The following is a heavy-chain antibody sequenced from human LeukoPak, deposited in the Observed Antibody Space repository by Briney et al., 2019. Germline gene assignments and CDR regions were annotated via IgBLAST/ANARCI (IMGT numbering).Heavy chain of an antibody. V-gene: IGHV1-69*05. CDR3: ARDRFGDWYFDL. D-gene: IGHD3-16*01. CDR1: GGTFSSYA. CDR2: IIPIFGTA. Sequence: SVKVSCRASGGTFSSYAISWVRQAPGQGLEWMGGIIPIFGTANYAQKFQGRVTITTDESTSTAYMELSSLRSEDTAVYYCARDRFGDWYFDLWGRGTLVTVSS. J-gene: IGHJ2*01.